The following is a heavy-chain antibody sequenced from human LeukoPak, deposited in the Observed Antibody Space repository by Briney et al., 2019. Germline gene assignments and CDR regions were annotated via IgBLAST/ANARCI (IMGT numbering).Heavy chain of an antibody. D-gene: IGHD3-22*01. Sequence: SVKVSCKASGGTFSSYAISWVRQAPGRGLEWMGGIIPIFGTANYAQKFQGRVTITADESTSTAYMELSSLRSEDTAVYYCARAADYYDSSGYSPCRYWGQGTLVTVSS. CDR2: IIPIFGTA. CDR1: GGTFSSYA. J-gene: IGHJ4*02. V-gene: IGHV1-69*13. CDR3: ARAADYYDSSGYSPCRY.